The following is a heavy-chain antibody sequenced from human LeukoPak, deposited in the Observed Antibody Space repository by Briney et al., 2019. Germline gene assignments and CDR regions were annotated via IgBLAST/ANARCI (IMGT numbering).Heavy chain of an antibody. J-gene: IGHJ4*02. CDR1: GYSFTDYY. Sequence: ASVTVSCKASGYSFTDYYMHWVRQAPGHGLEWMGWINPDTGDSNYAQKFQGRVTVTRDTSISTAYMELSRLRFDDTAVYYCARGRPDYWGRGTLVTVSS. V-gene: IGHV1-2*02. CDR2: INPDTGDS. D-gene: IGHD6-25*01. CDR3: ARGRPDY.